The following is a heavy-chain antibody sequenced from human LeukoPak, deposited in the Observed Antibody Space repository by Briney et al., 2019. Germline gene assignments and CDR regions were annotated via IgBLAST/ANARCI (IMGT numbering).Heavy chain of an antibody. D-gene: IGHD3-22*01. CDR2: IYSGGST. CDR3: ARGPTYYYDSAGDFDY. CDR1: GFTFGDHG. J-gene: IGHJ4*02. Sequence: PGRSLRLSCTTSGFTFGDHGVSWFRQAPGKGLEWVSVIYSGGSTYYADSVKGRFTISRDNSKNTLYLQMNSLRAEDTAVYYCARGPTYYYDSAGDFDYWGQGTLVTVSS. V-gene: IGHV3-53*01.